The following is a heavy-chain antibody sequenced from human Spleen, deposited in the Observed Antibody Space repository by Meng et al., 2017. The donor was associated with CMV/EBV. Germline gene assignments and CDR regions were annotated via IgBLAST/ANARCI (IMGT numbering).Heavy chain of an antibody. CDR1: GGSISSYY. D-gene: IGHD6-19*01. CDR2: MNSGGSA. Sequence: GSLRLSCNVSGGSISSYYWSWIRQPPGKGLEWIGFMNSGGSANYNPSLRSRVTISVDMSRNQFSLRLSSVTAADTAVYYCARDQGSSGWGRLYYYYYYGMDVWGQGTTVTVSS. V-gene: IGHV4-59*01. J-gene: IGHJ6*02. CDR3: ARDQGSSGWGRLYYYYYYGMDV.